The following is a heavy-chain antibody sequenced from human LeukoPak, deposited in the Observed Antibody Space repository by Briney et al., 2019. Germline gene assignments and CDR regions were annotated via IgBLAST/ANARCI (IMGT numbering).Heavy chain of an antibody. CDR3: ATDRRRLVGCSLDY. CDR2: FDPEDGET. J-gene: IGHJ4*02. Sequence: ASVKVSCEVSGYTLTELSMHWVRQAPGKGLEWMGGFDPEDGETIYAQKFQGRVTMTEDTSTDTAYMELSSLRSEDTAVYYCATDRRRLVGCSLDYWGQGTLVTVSS. D-gene: IGHD6-19*01. CDR1: GYTLTELS. V-gene: IGHV1-24*01.